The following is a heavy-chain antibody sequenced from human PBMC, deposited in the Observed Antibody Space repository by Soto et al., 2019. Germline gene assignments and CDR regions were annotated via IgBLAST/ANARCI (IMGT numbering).Heavy chain of an antibody. J-gene: IGHJ4*02. D-gene: IGHD2-15*01. V-gene: IGHV3-9*01. CDR3: AKGPRRYCSGGSCTVFDY. Sequence: EVQLVESGGGLVQPGRSLRLSCAASGFTFDDYAMHWVRQAPGKGPEWVSGISWNSGSIGYADSVKGRFTISRDNAKNSLYLQMNSLRAEDTALYYCAKGPRRYCSGGSCTVFDYWGQGTLVTVSS. CDR1: GFTFDDYA. CDR2: ISWNSGSI.